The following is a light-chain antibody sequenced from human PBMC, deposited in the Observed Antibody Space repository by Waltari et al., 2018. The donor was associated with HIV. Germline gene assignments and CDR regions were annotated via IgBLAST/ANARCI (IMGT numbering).Light chain of an antibody. CDR3: QQYYSTPRT. CDR2: CAS. Sequence: DIVMNQAPDSLAVSLGERVTINCKSSQSVLYSSNNKNDLAWYQQKPGQPPKLLIYCASTRESGVPDRFSGSGSGTDFTLTISSLQAEDVAVYYCQQYYSTPRTFGQGTKVEIK. V-gene: IGKV4-1*01. CDR1: QSVLYSSNNKND. J-gene: IGKJ1*01.